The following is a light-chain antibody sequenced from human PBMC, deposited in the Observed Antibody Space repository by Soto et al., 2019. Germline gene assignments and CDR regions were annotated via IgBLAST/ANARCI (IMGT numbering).Light chain of an antibody. J-gene: IGKJ3*01. CDR2: DAS. Sequence: EIVLTQSPATLSLSPGERATISCRASQSVSSYLAWYQQKPGQAPRLLIYDASNRATDIPARFSGSGSGTDFTLTISSLEPEDFAVYYCQQRSNFGPGTKVDIK. CDR1: QSVSSY. V-gene: IGKV3-11*01. CDR3: QQRSN.